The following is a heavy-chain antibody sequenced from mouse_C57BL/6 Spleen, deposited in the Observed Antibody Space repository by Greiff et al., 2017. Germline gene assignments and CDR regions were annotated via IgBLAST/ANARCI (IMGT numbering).Heavy chain of an antibody. V-gene: IGHV1-55*01. CDR3: ARYFYYGSGYFDV. Sequence: VQLQQPGAELVKPGASVKMSFTSYWITWVKQRPGQGLEWIGDIYPGSGSTNYNEKFKSKATLTVDTSSSTAYMHLSSLTSEDSAVYYCARYFYYGSGYFDVWGTGTTVTVSS. CDR1: TSYW. J-gene: IGHJ1*03. D-gene: IGHD1-1*01. CDR2: IYPGSGST.